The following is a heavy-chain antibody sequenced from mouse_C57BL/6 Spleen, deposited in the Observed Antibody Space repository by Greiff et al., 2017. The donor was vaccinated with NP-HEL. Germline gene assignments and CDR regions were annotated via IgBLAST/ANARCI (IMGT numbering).Heavy chain of an antibody. CDR1: GYTFTSYW. J-gene: IGHJ3*01. Sequence: QVQLQQPGAELVKPGASVKLSCKASGYTFTSYWMHWVKQRPGQGLEWIGMIHPNSGSTNYNEKFKSKATLTVDKSSSTAYMQLSSLTSEDSAVYYCARGGGNHGGFAYWGQGTLVTVSA. CDR2: IHPNSGST. D-gene: IGHD6-1*01. V-gene: IGHV1-64*01. CDR3: ARGGGNHGGFAY.